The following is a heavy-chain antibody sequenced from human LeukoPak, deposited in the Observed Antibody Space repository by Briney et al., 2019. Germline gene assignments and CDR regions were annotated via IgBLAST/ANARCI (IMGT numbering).Heavy chain of an antibody. J-gene: IGHJ6*02. Sequence: GGSLRLSCAASGFTFSSYAMSWVRQAPGKGLEWVSAISGSGGSTYYADSVKGRFTISRDNSKNTLYLQMNSLRAEDTALYYCAKEVGYDPTGKDYYYGMDVWGQGTTVTVSS. V-gene: IGHV3-23*01. D-gene: IGHD2-8*02. CDR3: AKEVGYDPTGKDYYYGMDV. CDR2: ISGSGGST. CDR1: GFTFSSYA.